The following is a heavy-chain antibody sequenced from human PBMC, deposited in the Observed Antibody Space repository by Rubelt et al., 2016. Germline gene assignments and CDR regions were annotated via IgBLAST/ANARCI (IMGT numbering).Heavy chain of an antibody. CDR3: AKDEGGHESFDY. Sequence: VQLVESGGGLVQPGGSLRLSCAASGFTFSSYSMNWVRQAPGKGLEWVANIKQDGSEKYYADFVKGRFTIARDNSKNTLYLEMNSLRAEDTAVYYCAKDEGGHESFDYWGQGTLVTVSS. J-gene: IGHJ4*02. CDR1: GFTFSSYS. CDR2: IKQDGSEK. V-gene: IGHV3-7*01. D-gene: IGHD3-16*01.